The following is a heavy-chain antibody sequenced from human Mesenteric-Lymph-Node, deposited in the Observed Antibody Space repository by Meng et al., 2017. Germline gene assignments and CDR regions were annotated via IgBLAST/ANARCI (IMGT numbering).Heavy chain of an antibody. CDR3: ARDSGEASFDY. J-gene: IGHJ4*02. D-gene: IGHD3-10*01. CDR1: GFTFDDYG. V-gene: IGHV3-20*04. CDR2: INWNGGST. Sequence: GGSLRLSCAASGFTFDDYGMSWVRQAPGKGLEWVSGINWNGGSTGYADSVKGRFTISRDNAKNTLYLQLDSLRAEDTAVYYCARDSGEASFDYWGQGILVTVSS.